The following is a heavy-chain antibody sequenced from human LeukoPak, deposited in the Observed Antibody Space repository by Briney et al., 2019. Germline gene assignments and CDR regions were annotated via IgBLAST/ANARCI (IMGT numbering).Heavy chain of an antibody. CDR1: GFTFSSYG. Sequence: GGSLRLSCAASGFTFSSYGMNWVRQAPGKGLEWVSSISSSSSYIYYADSVKGRFTISRDNAKNSLYLQMNSLRAEDTAVYYCARYDPRGVRDYWGQGTLVTVSS. J-gene: IGHJ4*02. CDR3: ARYDPRGVRDY. V-gene: IGHV3-21*01. CDR2: ISSSSSYI. D-gene: IGHD1-1*01.